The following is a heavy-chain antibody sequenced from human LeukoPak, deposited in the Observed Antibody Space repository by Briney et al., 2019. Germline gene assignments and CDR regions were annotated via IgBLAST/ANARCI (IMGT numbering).Heavy chain of an antibody. CDR3: ARAGSKIAAAGRWYYFDY. CDR1: GGTFSSHA. CDR2: IIPILGIA. V-gene: IGHV1-69*04. Sequence: SVKVSCKASGGTFSSHAISWVRQAPGQGLEWMGRIIPILGIANYAQKFQGRVTITADKSTSTAYMELSSLRSEDTAVYYCARAGSKIAAAGRWYYFDYWGQGTLVTVSS. J-gene: IGHJ4*02. D-gene: IGHD6-13*01.